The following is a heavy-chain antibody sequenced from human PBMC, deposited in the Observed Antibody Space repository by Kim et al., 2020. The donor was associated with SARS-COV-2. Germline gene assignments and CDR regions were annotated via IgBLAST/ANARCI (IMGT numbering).Heavy chain of an antibody. D-gene: IGHD6-19*01. V-gene: IGHV4-39*01. Sequence: NPSLKSQSTMSVDTSKNQFSLDLSFVTAADTTVYYCARRGAVAGNPVYDYWGQGILVTVSS. J-gene: IGHJ4*02. CDR3: ARRGAVAGNPVYDY.